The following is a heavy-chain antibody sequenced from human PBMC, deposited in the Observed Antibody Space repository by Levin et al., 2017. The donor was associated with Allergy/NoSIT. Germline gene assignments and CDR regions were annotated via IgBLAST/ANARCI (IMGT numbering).Heavy chain of an antibody. CDR3: ARDIRIVAATIPDY. J-gene: IGHJ4*02. CDR2: IKQDGSEK. D-gene: IGHD5-12*01. Sequence: GGSLRLSCAASGFTFSSYWMSWVRQAPGKGLEWVANIKQDGSEKYYVDSVKGRFTISRDNAKNSLYLQMNSLRAEDTAVYYCARDIRIVAATIPDYWGQGTLVTVSS. CDR1: GFTFSSYW. V-gene: IGHV3-7*01.